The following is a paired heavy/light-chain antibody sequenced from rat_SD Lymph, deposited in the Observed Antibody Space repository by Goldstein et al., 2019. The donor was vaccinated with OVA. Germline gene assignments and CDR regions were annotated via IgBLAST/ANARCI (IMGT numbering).Heavy chain of an antibody. CDR2: ISPSGGST. CDR3: ARHPEFGILYFDY. Sequence: EVHLVESGGGLVQPGRSLKLSCAASGFTFSNYDMAWVRQAPTKGLEWVASISPSGGSTYYRDSVKGRFTVSRDNAKSTLYLQVDSLRSEDTATYYCARHPEFGILYFDYWGQGVMVTVSS. V-gene: IGHV5-25*01. J-gene: IGHJ2*01. D-gene: IGHD4-3*01. CDR1: GFTFSNYD.
Light chain of an antibody. CDR3: QQGRSYPPT. Sequence: EIVLTQSPTTMAASPGEKVTLTCRASSSVSYMYWYQQKSGTSPKLWIHDTSKVASGVPNRFSGSGSGTSYSLTISSMETEDTATYYCQQGRSYPPTFGGGTKLELK. CDR1: SSVSY. CDR2: DTS. J-gene: IGKJ1*01. V-gene: IGKV4S5*01.